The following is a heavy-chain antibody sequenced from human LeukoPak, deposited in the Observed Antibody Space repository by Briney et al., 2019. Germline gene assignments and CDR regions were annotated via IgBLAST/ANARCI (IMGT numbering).Heavy chain of an antibody. J-gene: IGHJ4*02. CDR1: GFTFSSYA. Sequence: GGSLRLSCAASGFTFSSYAMSWVRQAPGKGLERVSAISGSGGSTYYADSVKGRFTISRDNSKNTLCLQMNSLRAEDTAVYYCARGRPADYFDYWGQGTLVTVSS. D-gene: IGHD6-6*01. V-gene: IGHV3-23*01. CDR3: ARGRPADYFDY. CDR2: ISGSGGST.